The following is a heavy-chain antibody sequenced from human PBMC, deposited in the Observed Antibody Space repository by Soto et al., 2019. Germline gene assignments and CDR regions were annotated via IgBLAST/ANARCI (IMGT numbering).Heavy chain of an antibody. J-gene: IGHJ4*02. Sequence: VQLVESGGGVVQPGRSLRLSCAASGFTFSSYGMHWVRQAPGKGLEWVAVIWYDGSNKYYADSVKGRFTISRDNSKNTLYLQMNSLRAEDTAVYYCARDTLRFLEWLLDYWGQGTLVTVSS. CDR2: IWYDGSNK. V-gene: IGHV3-33*01. CDR3: ARDTLRFLEWLLDY. D-gene: IGHD3-3*01. CDR1: GFTFSSYG.